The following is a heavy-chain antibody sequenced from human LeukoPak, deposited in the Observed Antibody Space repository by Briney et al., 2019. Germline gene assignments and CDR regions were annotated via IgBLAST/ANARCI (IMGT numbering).Heavy chain of an antibody. CDR1: GFTVSSNY. CDR2: IYSGGST. D-gene: IGHD2-2*01. V-gene: IGHV3-53*01. CDR3: ARVERWDCSSTSCHPAGWFDP. Sequence: GGSLRLSCAASGFTVSSNYMSWVRQAPGKGLEWVSIIYSGGSTHYADSVKGRFTISSDNSKNTLYLQMNSLRAEDTAVYYCARVERWDCSSTSCHPAGWFDPWGQGTLVTVSS. J-gene: IGHJ5*02.